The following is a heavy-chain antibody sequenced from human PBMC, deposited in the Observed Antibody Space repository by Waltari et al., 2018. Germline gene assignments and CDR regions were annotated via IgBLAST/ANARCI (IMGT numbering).Heavy chain of an antibody. CDR2: ISDRGST. CDR1: GTSISTYY. Sequence: QVQLQESGPGLVKPSETLSFTCTVSGTSISTYYWTWIRQPPGKGLEWIGYISDRGSTSYNPALKSRVTISGDTSKNHFSLKLSSVTAADTAVYYCARTSGAAAGKFDYWGQGTLVTVSS. CDR3: ARTSGAAAGKFDY. V-gene: IGHV4-59*01. D-gene: IGHD6-13*01. J-gene: IGHJ4*02.